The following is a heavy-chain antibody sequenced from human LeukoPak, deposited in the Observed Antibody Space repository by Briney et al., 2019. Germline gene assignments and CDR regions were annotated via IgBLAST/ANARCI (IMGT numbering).Heavy chain of an antibody. CDR1: GFIFSSYW. J-gene: IGHJ2*01. CDR2: IKQDGSEK. V-gene: IGHV3-7*01. Sequence: GGSLRLSCAASGFIFSSYWMSWVRQAPGKGLEWVANIKQDGSEKYYVDSVKGRFTISRDNAKNSLYLQMNSLRAEDTAVYYCARSDNKQGRNQWYFDLWGRGTLVTVSS. CDR3: ARSDNKQGRNQWYFDL. D-gene: IGHD6-19*01.